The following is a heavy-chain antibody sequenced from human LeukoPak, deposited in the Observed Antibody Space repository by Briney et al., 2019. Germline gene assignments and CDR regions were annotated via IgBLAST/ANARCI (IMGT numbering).Heavy chain of an antibody. CDR3: ARGAGTWYYFDY. J-gene: IGHJ4*02. CDR1: GGSISSGGYS. D-gene: IGHD6-13*01. V-gene: IGHV4-30-2*01. CDR2: IYHSGST. Sequence: SGTLSLTCAVSGGSISSGGYSWSWIRQPPGKGLEWIGYIYHSGSTYYNPSLKSRVTISVDRSKNQFSLKLSSVTAADTAVYYCARGAGTWYYFDYWGQGTLVTVSS.